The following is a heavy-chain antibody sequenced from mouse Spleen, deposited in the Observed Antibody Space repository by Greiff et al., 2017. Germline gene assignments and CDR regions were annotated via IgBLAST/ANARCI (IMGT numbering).Heavy chain of an antibody. CDR2: SLPGSGST. CDR3: AGTIYDGYYGGFAY. Sequence: QVQLQQSGAELMKPGASVKLSCKATGYTFTGYWIGWVKQRPGHGLEWIGESLPGSGSTNYNEKFKGKATFTADTSSNTAYMQLSSLTTEDSAIYYCAGTIYDGYYGGFAYWGQGTLVTVSA. CDR1: GYTFTGYW. V-gene: IGHV1-9*01. J-gene: IGHJ3*01. D-gene: IGHD2-3*01.